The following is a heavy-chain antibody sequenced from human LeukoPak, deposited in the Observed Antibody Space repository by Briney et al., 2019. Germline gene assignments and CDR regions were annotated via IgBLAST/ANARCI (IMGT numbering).Heavy chain of an antibody. CDR1: GFTFSSYS. J-gene: IGHJ4*02. Sequence: GGSLRLSCAASGFTFSSYSMNWVRQAPGKGLEWVSSISSSSSYIYYADSVKGRFTISRDNAKNSLYLQMNSLRAEDTAVYYCARGPFLGYYDSSGYIPDYWGQGTLVTVSS. D-gene: IGHD3-22*01. V-gene: IGHV3-21*01. CDR3: ARGPFLGYYDSSGYIPDY. CDR2: ISSSSSYI.